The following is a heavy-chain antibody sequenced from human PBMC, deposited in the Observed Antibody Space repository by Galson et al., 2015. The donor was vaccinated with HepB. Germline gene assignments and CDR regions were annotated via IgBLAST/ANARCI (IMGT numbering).Heavy chain of an antibody. J-gene: IGHJ6*03. D-gene: IGHD2-2*01. Sequence: SLRLSCAASGFSFSTYSMNWVRQAPGKGLEWISYISSSGTTMYYADSVEGRFTISRDNAKNSLYLQMNSLRAEDTAVYYCPRDFKDIVVGPGARVHYYYYMDVWGKGTTVTVSS. CDR1: GFSFSTYS. V-gene: IGHV3-48*01. CDR2: ISSSGTTM. CDR3: PRDFKDIVVGPGARVHYYYYMDV.